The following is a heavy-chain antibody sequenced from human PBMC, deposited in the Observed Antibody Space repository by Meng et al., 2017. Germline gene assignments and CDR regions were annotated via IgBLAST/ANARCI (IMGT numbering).Heavy chain of an antibody. V-gene: IGHV3-23*04. CDR1: EFTFSISA. Sequence: VLLVGSGGGLVQPWGSLGLSCAASEFTFSISAMSWVRQAPGKGLEWVSGISGNGGSTFYADSVKGRFTISRDNSKNTLYLQMNSLRVEDTALYYCAKLGSDYWGQGTLVTVSS. CDR2: ISGNGGST. J-gene: IGHJ4*02. CDR3: AKLGSDY. D-gene: IGHD7-27*01.